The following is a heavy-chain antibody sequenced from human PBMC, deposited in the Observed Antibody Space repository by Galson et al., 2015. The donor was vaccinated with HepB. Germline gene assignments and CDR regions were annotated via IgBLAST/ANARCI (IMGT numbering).Heavy chain of an antibody. D-gene: IGHD6-19*01. CDR2: ISYDGSNK. V-gene: IGHV3-30-3*01. J-gene: IGHJ5*02. Sequence: SLRLSCAASGFTFSSYAMHWVRQAPGKGLEWVAVISYDGSNKYYADSVKGRFTISRDNSKNTLYLQMNSLRAEDTAVCYCASSSGWYGGDWFDPWGQGTLVTVSS. CDR1: GFTFSSYA. CDR3: ASSSGWYGGDWFDP.